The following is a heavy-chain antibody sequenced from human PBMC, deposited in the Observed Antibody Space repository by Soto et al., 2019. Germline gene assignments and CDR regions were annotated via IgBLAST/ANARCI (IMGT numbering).Heavy chain of an antibody. D-gene: IGHD3-22*01. CDR2: INAGNGNT. J-gene: IGHJ4*02. V-gene: IGHV1-3*01. CDR1: GYTFTSYA. Sequence: GASVKVSCKASGYTFTSYAMHWVRQAPGQRLEWMGWINAGNGNTKYSQKFQGRVTITRDTSASTAYMELSSLRSEDTAVYYCARGSAYYYDSSGYYEFDYWGQGTLVTVSS. CDR3: ARGSAYYYDSSGYYEFDY.